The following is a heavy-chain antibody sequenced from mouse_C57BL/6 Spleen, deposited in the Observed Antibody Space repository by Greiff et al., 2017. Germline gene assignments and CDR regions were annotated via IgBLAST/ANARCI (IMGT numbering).Heavy chain of an antibody. J-gene: IGHJ4*01. V-gene: IGHV5-17*01. CDR2: ISRGSSTI. CDR3: ARGGFPYAMDY. Sequence: EVQLVESGGGLVKPGGSLKLSCAASGFTFSDYGMHWVRQAPEKGLEWVAYISRGSSTIYYADTVKGRFTISRDNAKNTLFLQMTSLRSEDTAMYYCARGGFPYAMDYWCQGTSVTVSS. CDR1: GFTFSDYG.